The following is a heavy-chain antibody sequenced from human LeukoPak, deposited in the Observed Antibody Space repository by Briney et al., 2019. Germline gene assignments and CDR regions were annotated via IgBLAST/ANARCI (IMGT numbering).Heavy chain of an antibody. CDR3: ARGGRWLPIGY. V-gene: IGHV4-59*01. CDR1: GGSISSYY. CDR2: IYYSGST. D-gene: IGHD5-24*01. Sequence: SETLSLTCTVSGGSISSYYWSWIRQPPGKGLEWIGYIYYSGSTNYNPSLKSRVTISVDTSKNQFSLKLSSVTAADTAVYYCARGGRWLPIGYWGQGTLVTVSS. J-gene: IGHJ4*02.